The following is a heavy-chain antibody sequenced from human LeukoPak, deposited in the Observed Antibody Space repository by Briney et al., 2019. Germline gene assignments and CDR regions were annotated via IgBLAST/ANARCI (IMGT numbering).Heavy chain of an antibody. J-gene: IGHJ4*02. Sequence: GSLRLSCAASGFTFSSYGMHWVRQAPGKGLEWVAVIWYDGSNKYYADSVKGRFTISRDNSKNTLYLQMNSLRAEDTAVYYCAREKRDSSGTALDYWGQGTLVTVSS. CDR2: IWYDGSNK. CDR3: AREKRDSSGTALDY. CDR1: GFTFSSYG. V-gene: IGHV3-33*01. D-gene: IGHD3-22*01.